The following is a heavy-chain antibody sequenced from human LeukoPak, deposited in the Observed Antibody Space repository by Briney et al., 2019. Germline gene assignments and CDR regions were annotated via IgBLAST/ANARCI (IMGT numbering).Heavy chain of an antibody. V-gene: IGHV3-21*01. Sequence: GGSLRLSCAASGFTFSSYSMNWVRQAPGKGLEWVSSISSSSSYIYYADSVKGRFTISRDNAKNTLYLQMNSLRAEDTAVYYCAKASGRLYYFDYWGQGTLVTVSS. CDR2: ISSSSSYI. D-gene: IGHD2-15*01. CDR1: GFTFSSYS. CDR3: AKASGRLYYFDY. J-gene: IGHJ4*02.